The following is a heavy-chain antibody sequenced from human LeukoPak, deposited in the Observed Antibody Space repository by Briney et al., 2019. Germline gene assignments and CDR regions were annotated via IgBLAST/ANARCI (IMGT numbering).Heavy chain of an antibody. CDR1: GYSFTNYW. V-gene: IGHV5-51*01. Sequence: GESLKISCKGSGYSFTNYWIGWVRQMPGKGLEWMGLIYPGDSDTRYSPSFQGQVTISADKSISTAYLQWSSLKASDSARYYXXRRGRYAEYFQDWGQGTLVTVSS. CDR2: IYPGDSDT. CDR3: XRRGRYAEYFQD. D-gene: IGHD3-10*01. J-gene: IGHJ1*01.